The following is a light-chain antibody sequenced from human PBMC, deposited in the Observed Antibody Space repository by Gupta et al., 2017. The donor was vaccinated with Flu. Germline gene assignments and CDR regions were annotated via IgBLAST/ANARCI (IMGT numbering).Light chain of an antibody. Sequence: QSVLTQPPSASGTPGQRVTISCSGSSSNIGSNYVYWYQQLPGTAPKLLIYRNSQRPSGVPDRFSGSKSGTSASLAISGLRSEDEADYYCAAWDDSLSGLNYVFGTGTKVTVL. CDR3: AAWDDSLSGLNYV. CDR2: RNS. CDR1: SSNIGSNY. J-gene: IGLJ1*01. V-gene: IGLV1-47*01.